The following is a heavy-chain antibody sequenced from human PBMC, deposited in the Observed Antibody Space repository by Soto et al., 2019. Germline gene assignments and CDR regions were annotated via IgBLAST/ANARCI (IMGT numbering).Heavy chain of an antibody. Sequence: GGSLRLSCAASGFTFSSYAMSWVRQAPGKGLEWVSAISGSGGSTYYADSVKGRFTISRDNSKNTLYLQMNSLRAEDTAVYYCAKDPSVVAATERGGYYFDYWGQGTLVTVSS. CDR2: ISGSGGST. J-gene: IGHJ4*02. V-gene: IGHV3-23*01. CDR1: GFTFSSYA. CDR3: AKDPSVVAATERGGYYFDY. D-gene: IGHD2-15*01.